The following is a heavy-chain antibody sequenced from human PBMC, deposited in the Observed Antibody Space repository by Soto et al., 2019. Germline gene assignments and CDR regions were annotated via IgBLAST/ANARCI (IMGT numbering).Heavy chain of an antibody. CDR1: GGSFRGYY. CDR3: ARSDCSGGSCFSFYHYGMAF. D-gene: IGHD2-15*01. Sequence: PSETLSLTCAVYGGSFRGYYWIWIRQPPGKGLEWIGEINHRGSTNYNPSLKSRVTISVDTSKNQFSLKLSSVTAADTAVYYCARSDCSGGSCFSFYHYGMAFWGQGSSVTVSS. CDR2: INHRGST. J-gene: IGHJ6*02. V-gene: IGHV4-34*01.